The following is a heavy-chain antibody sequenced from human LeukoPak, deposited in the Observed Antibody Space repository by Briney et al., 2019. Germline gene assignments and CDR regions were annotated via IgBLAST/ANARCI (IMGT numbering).Heavy chain of an antibody. J-gene: IGHJ4*02. D-gene: IGHD6-19*01. Sequence: ASVKVSCKASGYTFTSYAMHWVRQAPGQRLEWMGWINAGNGNTKYSQKFQGRVTITRDTSASTAYMELSSLRSEDTAVYYCARALINIAVAGTGRHFDYWGQGTLVTVSS. CDR2: INAGNGNT. CDR3: ARALINIAVAGTGRHFDY. CDR1: GYTFTSYA. V-gene: IGHV1-3*01.